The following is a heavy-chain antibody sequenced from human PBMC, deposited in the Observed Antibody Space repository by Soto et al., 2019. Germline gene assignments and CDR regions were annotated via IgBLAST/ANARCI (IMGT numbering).Heavy chain of an antibody. CDR1: GGSCSSGSYY. Sequence: SETLSLTGTVSGGSCSSGSYYWSWILQPPGKGLEWIGYIYYSGSTNYNPSLKSRVTISVDTSKNQFSLKLSSVTAADTAVYYCARDGDYYDSSGYYGPGTYFDYWGQGTLVTVSS. CDR2: IYYSGST. CDR3: ARDGDYYDSSGYYGPGTYFDY. J-gene: IGHJ4*02. V-gene: IGHV4-61*01. D-gene: IGHD3-22*01.